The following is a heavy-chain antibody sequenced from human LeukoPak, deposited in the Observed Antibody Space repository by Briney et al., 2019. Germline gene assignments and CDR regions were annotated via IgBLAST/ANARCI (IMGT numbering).Heavy chain of an antibody. Sequence: SVIVSCKASGGTFRNSAINWVRQAPGQGLDWMGGIIPIFGTPNYADNFQGRVTITADESTSTAYMELSGLRSEDTAVYYCARDEFVSPDYYYYGMDVWGQGTTVTVSS. V-gene: IGHV1-69*13. CDR2: IIPIFGTP. D-gene: IGHD5/OR15-5a*01. CDR1: GGTFRNSA. J-gene: IGHJ6*02. CDR3: ARDEFVSPDYYYYGMDV.